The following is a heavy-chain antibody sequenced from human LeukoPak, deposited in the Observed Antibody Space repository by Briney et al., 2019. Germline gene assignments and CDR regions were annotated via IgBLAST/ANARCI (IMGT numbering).Heavy chain of an antibody. V-gene: IGHV3-30*02. J-gene: IGHJ3*01. CDR1: GFTFSSYG. D-gene: IGHD1-14*01. CDR3: GCQPYDAFDL. Sequence: GGSLRLSCAASGFTFSSYGMHWVRQAPGKGLEWVAFIRYDGSNKYYADSVKGRFTISRDNSKNTLYLQMNSLRAEDTAVYYCGCQPYDAFDLWGQGTMVTVSS. CDR2: IRYDGSNK.